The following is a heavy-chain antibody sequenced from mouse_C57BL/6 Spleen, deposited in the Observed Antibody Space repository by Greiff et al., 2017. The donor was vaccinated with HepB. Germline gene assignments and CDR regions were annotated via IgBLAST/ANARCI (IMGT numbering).Heavy chain of an antibody. CDR1: GYTFTGYW. Sequence: VQLQQSGAELMKPGASVKLSCKATGYTFTGYWIEWVKQRPGHGLEWIGEILPGSGSTNYNEKFKGKATFTADTSSNTAYMQLSSLTTEDSAIYYCARGGAQATQYYYAMDYWGQGTSVTVSS. V-gene: IGHV1-9*01. CDR3: ARGGAQATQYYYAMDY. D-gene: IGHD3-2*02. CDR2: ILPGSGST. J-gene: IGHJ4*01.